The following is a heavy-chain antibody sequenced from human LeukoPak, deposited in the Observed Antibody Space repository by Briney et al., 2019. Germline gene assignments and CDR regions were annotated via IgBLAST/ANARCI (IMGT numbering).Heavy chain of an antibody. J-gene: IGHJ6*02. D-gene: IGHD1-26*01. CDR3: ARGYSGSYYTPSDYYYGMDV. Sequence: SVTVSCTASGGTFSSYAISWVRQAPGQGLEWMGGIIPIFGTANYAQKFQGRVTITADESTSTAYMELSSLRSEDTAVYYCARGYSGSYYTPSDYYYGMDVWGQGTTVTVSS. CDR1: GGTFSSYA. V-gene: IGHV1-69*13. CDR2: IIPIFGTA.